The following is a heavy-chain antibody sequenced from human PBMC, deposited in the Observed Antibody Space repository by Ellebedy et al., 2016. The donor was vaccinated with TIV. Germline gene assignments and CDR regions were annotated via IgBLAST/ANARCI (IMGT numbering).Heavy chain of an antibody. Sequence: GGSLRLSCAASGFTFSPYSMNWVRQAPGKGLEWVSYISGSSLTKFYADSVKGRFTISRDNAERSLYLQMNSLTVEDTAVYYCARDMAWGNERMNDAFDIWGQGTMVTVSA. CDR3: ARDMAWGNERMNDAFDI. CDR1: GFTFSPYS. J-gene: IGHJ3*02. V-gene: IGHV3-48*04. CDR2: ISGSSLTK. D-gene: IGHD7-27*01.